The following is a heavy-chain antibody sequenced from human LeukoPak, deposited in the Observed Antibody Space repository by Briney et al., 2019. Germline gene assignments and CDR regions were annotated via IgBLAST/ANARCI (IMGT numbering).Heavy chain of an antibody. CDR2: INHSGST. V-gene: IGHV4-34*01. J-gene: IGHJ4*02. Sequence: SETLSLTCAVYGGSFSGYYWSWIRQPPGKGLEWIGEINHSGSTNYNPSLKSRVTISVDTSKSQFSLKLSSVTAADTAVYYCARGTTMVRGVSDYWGQGTLVTVSS. CDR1: GGSFSGYY. CDR3: ARGTTMVRGVSDY. D-gene: IGHD3-10*01.